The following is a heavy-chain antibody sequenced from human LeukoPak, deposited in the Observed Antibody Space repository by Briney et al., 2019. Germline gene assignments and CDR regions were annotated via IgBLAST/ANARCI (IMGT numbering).Heavy chain of an antibody. V-gene: IGHV3-11*01. CDR3: ARVLRYCSGGNCYSGGLGYMDV. D-gene: IGHD2-15*01. CDR1: GFTFGDYA. J-gene: IGHJ6*03. CDR2: ISRSGITK. Sequence: GGSLRLSCTASGFTFGDYAMSWFRQAPGKGLEWVSSISRSGITKYYADSVKGRFTISRDNAKNSLSLQMNSLRAEDTAVYYCARVLRYCSGGNCYSGGLGYMDVWGKGTTVTISS.